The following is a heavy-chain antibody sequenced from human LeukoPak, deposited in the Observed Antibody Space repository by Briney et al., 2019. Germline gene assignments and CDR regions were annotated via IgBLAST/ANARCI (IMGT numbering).Heavy chain of an antibody. CDR3: AKQVFGSSGSFYHFDY. J-gene: IGHJ4*02. V-gene: IGHV3-23*01. Sequence: PGGSLRLSCAASGFSFSSYAMSWVRQAPGKGLEWVSSIGDSGGRTYFADSVNGRFTISRDNSKNTLYLQLDSLRAEDTAVYYCAKQVFGSSGSFYHFDYWGQGALVTVSS. CDR1: GFSFSSYA. D-gene: IGHD3-22*01. CDR2: IGDSGGRT.